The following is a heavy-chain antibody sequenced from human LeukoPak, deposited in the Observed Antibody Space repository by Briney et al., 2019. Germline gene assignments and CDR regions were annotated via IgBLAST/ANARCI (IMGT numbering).Heavy chain of an antibody. D-gene: IGHD5-18*01. J-gene: IGHJ4*02. CDR1: GYSISSGYY. CDR2: IYHSGST. CDR3: ARDDLAAMDSGDY. Sequence: PSGTLSLTCTVSGYSISSGYYWGWIRQPPGKGLEWIGSIYHSGSTYYNPSLKSRVTISVDTSKNQFSLKLSSVTAADTAVYYCARDDLAAMDSGDYWGQGTLVTVSS. V-gene: IGHV4-38-2*02.